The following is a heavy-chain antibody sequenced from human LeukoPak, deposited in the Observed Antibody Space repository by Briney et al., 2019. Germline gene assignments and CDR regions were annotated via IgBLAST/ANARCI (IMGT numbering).Heavy chain of an antibody. CDR2: IYYSGST. Sequence: KASETLSLTCTVSGGSISSYYWSWLRQPPGKGLEWIGYIYYSGSTNYNPSLKSRVTMSVDTSKNQFSLKLSSVTAADTAVYYCAHCSGGSCYWGQGTLVTVSS. D-gene: IGHD2-15*01. CDR3: AHCSGGSCY. V-gene: IGHV4-59*12. J-gene: IGHJ4*02. CDR1: GGSISSYY.